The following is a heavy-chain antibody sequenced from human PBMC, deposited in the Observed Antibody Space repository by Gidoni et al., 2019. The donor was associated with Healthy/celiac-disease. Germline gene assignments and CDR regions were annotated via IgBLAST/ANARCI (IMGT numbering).Heavy chain of an antibody. CDR2: ISGSGGST. V-gene: IGHV3-23*01. Sequence: EVQLLESGGGLVQPGGSLRLSCAASGFTFSSYAMSWVRQAPGKGLEWVSAISGSGGSTYYADSVKGRFTISRDNSKNTLYLQMNSLRAEDTAVYYCAKGPYDFWSGYSYYFDYWGQGTLVTVSS. CDR3: AKGPYDFWSGYSYYFDY. D-gene: IGHD3-3*01. CDR1: GFTFSSYA. J-gene: IGHJ4*02.